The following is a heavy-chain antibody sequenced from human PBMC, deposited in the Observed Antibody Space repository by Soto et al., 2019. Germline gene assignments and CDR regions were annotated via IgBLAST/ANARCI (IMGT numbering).Heavy chain of an antibody. J-gene: IGHJ4*02. Sequence: SETLSLTCAVYGESCSGYYWSWIRQPPGKGLEWIGEINHSGSTNYDPSLKSRVTISVDTSKNQFSLKLSSVTAADTAVYYCARVSGYYSAYYFDYWGQGTLVTVSS. CDR2: INHSGST. CDR3: ARVSGYYSAYYFDY. V-gene: IGHV4-34*01. CDR1: GESCSGYY. D-gene: IGHD3-22*01.